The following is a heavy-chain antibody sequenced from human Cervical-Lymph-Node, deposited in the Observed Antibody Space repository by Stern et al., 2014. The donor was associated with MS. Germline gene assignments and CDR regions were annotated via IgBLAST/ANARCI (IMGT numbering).Heavy chain of an antibody. Sequence: VQLVESGGGLVRPGGSLRVSCAASGFTFSNSWMILVRQAPGKGLVWVARIYNDGSTTTYADSVKGRFTVSRDNAKQTLYLQMSSLRVDDTAVYYCARARGGHFASLYFDLWGRGTLVTVSS. CDR3: ARARGGHFASLYFDL. CDR2: IYNDGSTT. CDR1: GFTFSNSW. V-gene: IGHV3-74*02. D-gene: IGHD3-3*02. J-gene: IGHJ2*01.